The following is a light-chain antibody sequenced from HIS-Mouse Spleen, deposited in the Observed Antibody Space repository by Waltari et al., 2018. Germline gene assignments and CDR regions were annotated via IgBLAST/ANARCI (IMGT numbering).Light chain of an antibody. Sequence: QSALTQPPSASGSPGQSVTISCTGTSSAVGGYNYVSWYQQHPGKAPKHMIYEVSKRPSGVPDRFSGSKSGNTASLTVSGLQAEDEADYYCSSYAGSNNLVFGGGTKLTVL. CDR2: EVS. CDR3: SSYAGSNNLV. J-gene: IGLJ2*01. V-gene: IGLV2-8*01. CDR1: SSAVGGYNY.